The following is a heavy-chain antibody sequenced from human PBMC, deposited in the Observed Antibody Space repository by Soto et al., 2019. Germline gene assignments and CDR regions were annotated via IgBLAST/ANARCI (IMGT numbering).Heavy chain of an antibody. CDR3: ARGGARRAYGDYVHLFF. CDR2: ISAYNGNT. Sequence: QVQLVQSGAEVKKPGASVKVSCKASGYTFTSYGISWVRQAPGQGLEWMGWISAYNGNTNYAQKLPGRVTLTTDTSTSTAYMALRSLRSDDTAVYYCARGGARRAYGDYVHLFFWGQGTLVTVSS. V-gene: IGHV1-18*01. CDR1: GYTFTSYG. J-gene: IGHJ4*02. D-gene: IGHD4-17*01.